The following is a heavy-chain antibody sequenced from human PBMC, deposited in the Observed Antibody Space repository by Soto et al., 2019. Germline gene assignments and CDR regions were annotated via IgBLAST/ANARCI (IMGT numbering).Heavy chain of an antibody. J-gene: IGHJ6*02. V-gene: IGHV4-4*07. CDR1: GGSISSYY. CDR2: IYTSGST. Sequence: SETLSLTCTVSGGSISSYYWSWIRQPARKGLEWIGRIYTSGSTNYNPSLKSRVTMSVDTSKNQFALKLSSVTASDTAVYYCARDLSTRVYYYYGMEVWGQGTTVTVS. CDR3: ARDLSTRVYYYYGMEV. D-gene: IGHD3-10*01.